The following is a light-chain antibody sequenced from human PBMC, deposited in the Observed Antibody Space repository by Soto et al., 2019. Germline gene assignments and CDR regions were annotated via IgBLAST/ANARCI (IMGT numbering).Light chain of an antibody. J-gene: IGLJ2*01. CDR2: GNT. V-gene: IGLV1-40*01. Sequence: QSVLTQPPSVSGAPGQRVTISCTGSSSNIEAGYDVHWYQQLPGRAPKLLIYGNTSRPSGVPDRFSGSKSGTSASLAITGLQAEDEADYYCLSFDSSLSVVFGGGTKLTVL. CDR1: SSNIEAGYD. CDR3: LSFDSSLSVV.